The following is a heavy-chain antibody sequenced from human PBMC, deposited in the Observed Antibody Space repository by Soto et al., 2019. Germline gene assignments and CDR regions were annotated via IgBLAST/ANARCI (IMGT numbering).Heavy chain of an antibody. CDR1: GFSLNRFV. CDR3: ARGSRAGGSFDN. CDR2: IWYDENNH. J-gene: IGHJ4*02. V-gene: IGHV3-33*01. D-gene: IGHD3-16*01. Sequence: QVQLVESGGGVVQPGRSLRLSCAASGFSLNRFVMHWIRQAPGKGLEWVATIWYDENNHKYVDSVNGRFTISRDNSRSTLSLQMNSLRSEDTAVYYCARGSRAGGSFDNWGQGTLVTVSA.